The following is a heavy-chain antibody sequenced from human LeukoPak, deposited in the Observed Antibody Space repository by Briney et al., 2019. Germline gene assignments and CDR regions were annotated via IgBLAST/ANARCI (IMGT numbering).Heavy chain of an antibody. D-gene: IGHD4-11*01. CDR2: ISSSSSTI. CDR1: GFTFSSYS. V-gene: IGHV3-48*01. Sequence: GGSLRLSCAASGFTFSSYSMNWVRQAPGKGLEWVSYISSSSSTIYYADSVKGRFTTSRDNAKNSLYLQMNSLRAEDTAVYYCARTQSGDAFDIWGQGTMVTVSS. CDR3: ARTQSGDAFDI. J-gene: IGHJ3*02.